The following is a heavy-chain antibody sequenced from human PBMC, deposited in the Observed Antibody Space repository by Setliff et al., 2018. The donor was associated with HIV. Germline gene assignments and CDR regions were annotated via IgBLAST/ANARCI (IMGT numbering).Heavy chain of an antibody. J-gene: IGHJ5*02. D-gene: IGHD2-2*01. Sequence: SVKVSCKASGGTFSSYAISWVRQAPGQGLEWMGGIIPISGTVNYAQKFWGRVTITTHESTSTAYMELSSLRSEDTGVYYCAREFGGYCSSMSCPGLFDPWGQGTLVTVSS. CDR2: IIPISGTV. CDR3: AREFGGYCSSMSCPGLFDP. CDR1: GGTFSSYA. V-gene: IGHV1-69*05.